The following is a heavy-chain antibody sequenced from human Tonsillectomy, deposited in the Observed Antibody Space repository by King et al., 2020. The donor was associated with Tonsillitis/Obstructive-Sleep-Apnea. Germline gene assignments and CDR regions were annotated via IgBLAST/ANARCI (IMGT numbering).Heavy chain of an antibody. D-gene: IGHD2-2*02. V-gene: IGHV4-34*01. Sequence: VQLQQWGAGLLKPSETLSLTCAVYGGSFSGYYWSWIRQPPGKGLEWIGEINHSGSTNYNPSLKSRVTISVDTSKNQFSLKLSSVTAAATAVYYCARGREDIVVVPAAIQAAVDYWGQGTLVTVSS. CDR1: GGSFSGYY. CDR2: INHSGST. CDR3: ARGREDIVVVPAAIQAAVDY. J-gene: IGHJ4*02.